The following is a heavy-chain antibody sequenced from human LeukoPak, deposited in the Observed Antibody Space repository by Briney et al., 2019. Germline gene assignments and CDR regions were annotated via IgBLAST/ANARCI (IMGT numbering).Heavy chain of an antibody. CDR2: IIPIFGTA. D-gene: IGHD3-22*01. Sequence: SVKVSCKASGGTFSSYAISWVRQAPGQGLEWMGGIIPIFGTANYAQKFQGRVTITTDESTSTAYIELSSLRSEDTAVYYCARVNRYYYDSSGPLSYFDYWGQGTLVTVSS. V-gene: IGHV1-69*05. CDR1: GGTFSSYA. J-gene: IGHJ4*02. CDR3: ARVNRYYYDSSGPLSYFDY.